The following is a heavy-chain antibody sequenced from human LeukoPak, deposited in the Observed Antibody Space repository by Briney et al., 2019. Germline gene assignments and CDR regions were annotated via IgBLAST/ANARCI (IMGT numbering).Heavy chain of an antibody. CDR3: TRDSGTYTWLDP. CDR2: IDKKDNFYAT. J-gene: IGHJ5*02. Sequence: GGSLRLSCAASGFTFSGSAIHWVRQSSGKGLEWVGHIDKKDNFYATTSAASVTGRFTISRDDSKNTAHLQMNGLKTEDTALYYCTRDSGTYTWLDPWGQGTLVTVSS. D-gene: IGHD1-26*01. V-gene: IGHV3-73*01. CDR1: GFTFSGSA.